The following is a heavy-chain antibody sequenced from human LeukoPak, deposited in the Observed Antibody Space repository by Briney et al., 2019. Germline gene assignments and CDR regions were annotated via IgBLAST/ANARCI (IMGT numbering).Heavy chain of an antibody. J-gene: IGHJ4*02. D-gene: IGHD4-17*01. V-gene: IGHV3-9*03. CDR1: GFTFGTYW. CDR2: ISWNSGSV. Sequence: GGSLRLSCGASGFTFGTYWMHWVRQAPGKGLEWVSGISWNSGSVGYADSVKGRFTISRDNAKNSLYLQMSSLRAEDMALYYCAAAYGDYDPINYWGQGTLVTVSS. CDR3: AAAYGDYDPINY.